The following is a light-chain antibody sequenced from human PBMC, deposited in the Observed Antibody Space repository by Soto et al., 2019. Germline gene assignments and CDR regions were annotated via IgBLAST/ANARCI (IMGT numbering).Light chain of an antibody. CDR1: ENIDTR. CDR3: QQYSSYPWT. CDR2: MAS. V-gene: IGKV1-5*03. J-gene: IGKJ1*01. Sequence: DIQMTQSPSTLSASVGDRVTITCRASENIDTRLAWYQQRPGKAPNLLIYMASSLESGVPSRFSGSGSGTEFTLTISSLQPDDFATYYCQQYSSYPWTFGRGTKVDIK.